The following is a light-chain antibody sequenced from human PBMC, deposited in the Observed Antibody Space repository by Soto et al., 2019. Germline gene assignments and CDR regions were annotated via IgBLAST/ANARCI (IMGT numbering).Light chain of an antibody. CDR2: GSS. V-gene: IGKV3-15*01. CDR3: QQYNTWRSHVT. Sequence: RVMTQSPAPLSVSPGERATLSCRASQSLSRNLAWYQQKPDQAPRRLIYGSSTRATGIPARFSGSGSGTEFALIISSLQSEDFAVYYCQQYNTWRSHVTVSRGNKVDI. CDR1: QSLSRN. J-gene: IGKJ3*01.